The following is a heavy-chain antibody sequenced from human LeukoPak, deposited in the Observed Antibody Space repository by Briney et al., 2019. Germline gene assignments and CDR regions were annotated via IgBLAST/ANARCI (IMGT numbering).Heavy chain of an antibody. CDR2: FFPGDSAT. CDR1: GYSFTTYW. CDR3: VTSESQTRFDY. D-gene: IGHD1/OR15-1a*01. J-gene: IGHJ4*02. Sequence: GASLKICCLGSGYSFTTYWIGCGRQMPGKVLELMEIFFPGDSATIYSPSFQAHDTISADKSINTACLQWSRLKASDTARYYCVTSESQTRFDYWGQGTLVIVSS. V-gene: IGHV5-51*01.